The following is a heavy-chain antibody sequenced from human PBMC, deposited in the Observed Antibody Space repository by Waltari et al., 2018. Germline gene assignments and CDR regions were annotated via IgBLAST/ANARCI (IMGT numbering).Heavy chain of an antibody. CDR2: IYYSGST. D-gene: IGHD3-3*01. CDR3: ARHRRRNTIFGVGGYYYYYYMDV. J-gene: IGHJ6*03. Sequence: QVQLQESGPGLVKPSETLSLTCTVSGGSISSYYWSWIRPPPGKGLEWIGYIYYSGSTNYNPSLKSRVTISVDTSKNQFSLKLSSVTAADTAVYYCARHRRRNTIFGVGGYYYYYYMDVWGKGTTVTISS. V-gene: IGHV4-59*08. CDR1: GGSISSYY.